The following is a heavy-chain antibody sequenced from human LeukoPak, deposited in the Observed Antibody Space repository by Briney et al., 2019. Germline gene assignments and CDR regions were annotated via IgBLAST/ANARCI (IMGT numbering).Heavy chain of an antibody. CDR1: GGSISSYY. CDR2: IYYSGST. J-gene: IGHJ4*02. Sequence: PSETLSLTCTVSGGSISSYYWSWIRQPPGKGLEWIGYIYYSGSTNYNPSLKSRVTISVDTSKNQFSLKLSSVTAADTAVYYCARYDSSGQGMFDYWGQGTLVTVSS. V-gene: IGHV4-59*01. CDR3: ARYDSSGQGMFDY. D-gene: IGHD3-22*01.